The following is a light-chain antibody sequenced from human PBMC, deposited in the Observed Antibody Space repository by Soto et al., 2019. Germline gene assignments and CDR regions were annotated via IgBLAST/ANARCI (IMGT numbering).Light chain of an antibody. CDR1: QSISSN. J-gene: IGKJ1*01. CDR3: QQSYSTPRT. Sequence: DIQLTQSPSSLSASVGDRVTITGRASQSISSNLNWYQQKPGKAPKLLIYAASILQSGVPSRFSGTGSGTDFTLNITSLQPEDFATYNCQQSYSTPRTFGQGTKVDI. CDR2: AAS. V-gene: IGKV1-39*01.